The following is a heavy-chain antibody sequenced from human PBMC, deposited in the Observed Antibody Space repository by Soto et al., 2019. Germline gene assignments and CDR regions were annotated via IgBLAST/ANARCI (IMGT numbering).Heavy chain of an antibody. V-gene: IGHV3-11*06. CDR1: GFTFSTFY. J-gene: IGHJ3*01. CDR2: LSSESTFI. CDR3: ARVRSGTYNAFDH. Sequence: QVQLVESGGGLVRPGGSLRLSCAASGFTFSTFYMNWVRQAPGKGLEWVSFLSSESTFISYADSVKGRFTISRDNSKKSLFLQMDSLRVEDTAVYYCARVRSGTYNAFDHWGQGTVVTVSS. D-gene: IGHD1-26*01.